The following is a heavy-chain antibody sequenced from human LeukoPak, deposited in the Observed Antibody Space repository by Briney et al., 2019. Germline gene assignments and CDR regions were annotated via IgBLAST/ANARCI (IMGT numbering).Heavy chain of an antibody. D-gene: IGHD6-13*01. Sequence: SETLSLTCTVSGGSISSYYWSWIRQPPGKGLEWIGYIYYGGSTNNNPSLKSRVTISVDTSKNQFSLKLSSVTAADSAVYYCARQGGSSSPLLYWGQGTLVTVSS. J-gene: IGHJ4*02. V-gene: IGHV4-59*08. CDR2: IYYGGST. CDR1: GGSISSYY. CDR3: ARQGGSSSPLLY.